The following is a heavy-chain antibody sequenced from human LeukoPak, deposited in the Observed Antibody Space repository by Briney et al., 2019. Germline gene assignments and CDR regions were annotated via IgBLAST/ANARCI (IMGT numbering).Heavy chain of an antibody. J-gene: IGHJ4*02. D-gene: IGHD6-19*01. CDR3: TRDGSGWSNY. CDR1: GITFSSYS. CDR2: ISSSSSTI. V-gene: IGHV3-48*04. Sequence: GGSLRLSCAASGITFSSYSMNWVRQAPGKGLEWVSYISSSSSTIYYADSVKGRFTISRDNAKNSLYLQMNSLRVEDTAVYYCTRDGSGWSNYWGQGTPVTASS.